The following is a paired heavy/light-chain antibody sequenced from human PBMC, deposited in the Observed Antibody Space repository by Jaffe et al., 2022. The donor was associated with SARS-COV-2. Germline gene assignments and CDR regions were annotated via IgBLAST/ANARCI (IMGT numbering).Light chain of an antibody. CDR1: QSISSN. CDR3: QNYNDWPLWT. J-gene: IGKJ1*01. CDR2: AAS. Sequence: EIVMTQSPATLSVSPGERATLSCRASQSISSNLAWYQHKPGQAPRLLIYAASTRATGIPARFSGSGSGTEFTLTISSLQSEDFAVYYCQNYNDWPLWTFGQGTKVEIK. V-gene: IGKV3-15*01.
Heavy chain of an antibody. J-gene: IGHJ5*02. D-gene: IGHD2-15*01. CDR3: ARRGGGNWWFDP. Sequence: EVQLVQSGAEVKQPGESLKISCKASGYTFTSYWIGWVRQMPGKGLEWMGLIYPGDSETRYSPSFQGQVTMSADKSISTVYLQWNSLKASDTAVYYCARRGGGNWWFDPWGQGTLVTVSS. CDR2: IYPGDSET. V-gene: IGHV5-51*01. CDR1: GYTFTSYW.